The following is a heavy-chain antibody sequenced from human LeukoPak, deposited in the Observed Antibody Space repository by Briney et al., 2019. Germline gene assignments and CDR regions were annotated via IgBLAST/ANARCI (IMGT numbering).Heavy chain of an antibody. CDR1: LYTFISYG. D-gene: IGHD3-10*01. V-gene: IGHV1-18*01. J-gene: IGHJ4*02. Sequence: GAAVKVSRMASLYTFISYGICWGRQAPRQRLGWMGWISAYNGNTNYAQRVKGRVTITTDTSTSTAYMEMRSLRSDDTAVYYCARDGADYVGSGGEYNYWGQGTLVTVSS. CDR2: ISAYNGNT. CDR3: ARDGADYVGSGGEYNY.